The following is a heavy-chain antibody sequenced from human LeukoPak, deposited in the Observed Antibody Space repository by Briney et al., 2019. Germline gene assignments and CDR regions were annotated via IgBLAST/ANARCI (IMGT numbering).Heavy chain of an antibody. Sequence: QTGGSLRLSCTASGFTFSSYSMHWVRQAPGKGLVWVSLINSDGSYTGFADSVKGRFTISRDNAQSTLYLQMNSLRAEDTAVYYCATEVRESGASSRNAFDIWGQGTVVSVSS. CDR1: GFTFSSYS. CDR2: INSDGSYT. J-gene: IGHJ3*02. D-gene: IGHD2-15*01. V-gene: IGHV3-74*01. CDR3: ATEVRESGASSRNAFDI.